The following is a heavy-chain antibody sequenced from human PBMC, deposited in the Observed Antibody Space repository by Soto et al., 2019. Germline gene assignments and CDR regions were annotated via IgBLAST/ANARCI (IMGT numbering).Heavy chain of an antibody. V-gene: IGHV4-34*01. CDR1: GGSFSGYY. CDR2: INHSGST. CDR3: AREEVPQWFTRGYYGMDV. D-gene: IGHD2-2*01. J-gene: IGHJ6*02. Sequence: QVQLQQWGAGLLRPSETLSPTCAVHGGSFSGYYWTWIRQPPGKGLEWIGDINHSGSTNYNSSLKSRVTISVDTSKNQLSLKLRSVTAADTAVYYCAREEVPQWFTRGYYGMDVWGQGTTVTVSS.